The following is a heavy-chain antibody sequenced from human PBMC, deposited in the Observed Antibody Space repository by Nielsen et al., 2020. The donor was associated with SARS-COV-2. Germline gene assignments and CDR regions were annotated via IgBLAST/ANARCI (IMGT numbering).Heavy chain of an antibody. Sequence: VRQMPGKGLEWMGIIYPGDSDTRYSPSFQGQVTISADKSISTAYLQWSSLKASDTAMYYCAGRYDIGENAYDSSGPFDYWGQGTLVTVSS. CDR3: AGRYDIGENAYDSSGPFDY. V-gene: IGHV5-51*01. D-gene: IGHD3-22*01. CDR2: IYPGDSDT. J-gene: IGHJ4*02.